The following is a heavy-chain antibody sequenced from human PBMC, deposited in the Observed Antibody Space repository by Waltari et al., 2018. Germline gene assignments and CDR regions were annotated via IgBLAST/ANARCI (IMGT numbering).Heavy chain of an antibody. CDR3: ARHGITVAFDY. Sequence: QLQLQESGPGLVKPSETLSLTCTVSGGSISSSSYYWGWIRQPPGNVLEWIGCIYYSGSPYYNPSIKSRVTISVDTSKNQFSLKLSSVTAADTAVYYCARHGITVAFDYWGQGTLVTVSS. CDR2: IYYSGSP. D-gene: IGHD4-17*01. V-gene: IGHV4-39*01. CDR1: GGSISSSSYY. J-gene: IGHJ4*02.